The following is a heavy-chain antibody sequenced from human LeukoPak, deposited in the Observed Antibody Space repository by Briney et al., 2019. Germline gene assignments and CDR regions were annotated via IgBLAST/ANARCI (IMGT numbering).Heavy chain of an antibody. CDR1: GFTVSNYA. V-gene: IGHV3-23*01. D-gene: IGHD5-12*01. CDR2: ISASGGTT. Sequence: PGGSLRLSCAASGFTVSNYAVSWVRQAPGKGLECVSTISASGGTTYYADSVKGRFTISRDNSKNTLYLQMNSLRAEDTAVYYCAKSMVATRSFDYWGQGTLVTVSS. J-gene: IGHJ4*02. CDR3: AKSMVATRSFDY.